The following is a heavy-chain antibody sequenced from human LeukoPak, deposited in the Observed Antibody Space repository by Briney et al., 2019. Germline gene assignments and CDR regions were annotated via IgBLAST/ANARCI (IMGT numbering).Heavy chain of an antibody. CDR3: ARRISGLYHLDY. D-gene: IGHD5-12*01. CDR1: GFTFSSYS. CDR2: ISTSSSTI. V-gene: IGHV3-48*01. Sequence: PGGSLRLSCAASGFTFSSYSMNWVRQAPGRGLEWVSYISTSSSTIYYADSVKGRFTISRDNAKNSLYLQMNSLRVGDTAVYYCARRISGLYHLDYWGQGTQVTVSS. J-gene: IGHJ4*02.